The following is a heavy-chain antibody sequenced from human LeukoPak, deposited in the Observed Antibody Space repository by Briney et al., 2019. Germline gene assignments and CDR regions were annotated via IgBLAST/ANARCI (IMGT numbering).Heavy chain of an antibody. CDR2: INPNSGGT. V-gene: IGHV1-2*06. D-gene: IGHD6-13*01. J-gene: IGHJ3*02. CDR3: ASVEQQLDDAFDI. Sequence: GASVKVSCKASGYTFTGYYMHWVRQAPGQGLEWMGRINPNSGGTNYAQKFQGRVTMTRDTSISTACMELSRLRSDDTAVYYCASVEQQLDDAFDIWGQGTMVTVSS. CDR1: GYTFTGYY.